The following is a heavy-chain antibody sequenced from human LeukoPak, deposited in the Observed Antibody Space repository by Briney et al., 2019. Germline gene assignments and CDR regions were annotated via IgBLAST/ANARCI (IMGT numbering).Heavy chain of an antibody. CDR1: GGTFSSYA. CDR3: ARGVSGFGELLYYFDY. CDR2: IIPIFVTA. Sequence: SVKVSCKASGGTFSSYAISWVRQAPGQGLEWMGRIIPIFVTANYAQKLQGRGTITTDEDTSTAYMELSSLRSEDTAVYYCARGVSGFGELLYYFDYWGQGTLVTVSS. D-gene: IGHD3-10*01. J-gene: IGHJ4*02. V-gene: IGHV1-69*05.